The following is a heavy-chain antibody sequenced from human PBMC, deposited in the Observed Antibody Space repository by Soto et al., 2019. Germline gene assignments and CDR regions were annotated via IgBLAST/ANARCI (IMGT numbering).Heavy chain of an antibody. J-gene: IGHJ6*03. CDR3: ARGVFGVVISYYYYYMDV. V-gene: IGHV4-34*01. CDR2: INHSGST. D-gene: IGHD3-3*01. Sequence: SETPSLTCAVYGGVFRDYYWGWVRQPPGKGLEWIGEINHSGSTNYNPSLKSRVTISVDTSKNQFSLKLSSVTAADTAVYYCARGVFGVVISYYYYYMDVWGKGTTVTVSS. CDR1: GGVFRDYY.